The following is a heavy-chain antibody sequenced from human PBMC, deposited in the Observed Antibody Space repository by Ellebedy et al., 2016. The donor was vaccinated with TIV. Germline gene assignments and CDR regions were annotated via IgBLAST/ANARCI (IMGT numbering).Heavy chain of an antibody. D-gene: IGHD4-11*01. V-gene: IGHV3-53*01. CDR1: GFTASPNY. J-gene: IGHJ4*02. CDR3: ARASYSPDSHDYSPCDY. CDR2: IYSSGTT. Sequence: PGGSLRLSCVASGFTASPNYMSWVRQAPGKGLEWVSVIYSSGTTYYADFVKGRFTISRDNSKDTLFLQMNNLGAEDTAVYYCARASYSPDSHDYSPCDYWGQGSLVTVSS.